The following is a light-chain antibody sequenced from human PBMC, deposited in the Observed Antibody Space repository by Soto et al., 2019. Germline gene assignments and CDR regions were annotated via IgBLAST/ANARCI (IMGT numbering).Light chain of an antibody. CDR3: QQYNNWPPMT. CDR2: GAS. V-gene: IGKV3-15*01. CDR1: QSVSPN. J-gene: IGKJ5*01. Sequence: EIVMTQSPATLSVSPGERATLSCRASQSVSPNLAWYQQKPGQAPRLLIYGASTRATGIPARFSGSGSGTEFTLTISSLQSEDFAVYYCQQYNNWPPMTFGQGTRLEI.